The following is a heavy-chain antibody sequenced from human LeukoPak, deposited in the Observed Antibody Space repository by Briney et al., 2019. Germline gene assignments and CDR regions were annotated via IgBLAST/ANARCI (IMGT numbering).Heavy chain of an antibody. J-gene: IGHJ4*02. V-gene: IGHV3-30*02. CDR3: AKLEPAARVSDY. CDR1: GFTFSSYG. CDR2: IRYDGSNK. D-gene: IGHD2-2*01. Sequence: GGSLRLSCAASGFTFSSYGMHWVRQAPGKGLEWVAFIRYDGSNKYYADSVKGRFTISRDNSKNTLYLQMNSLRAEDTAVYYCAKLEPAARVSDYWGQGTLVTVPS.